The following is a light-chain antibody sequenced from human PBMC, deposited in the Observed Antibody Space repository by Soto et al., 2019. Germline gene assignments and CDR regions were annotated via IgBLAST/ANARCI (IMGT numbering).Light chain of an antibody. CDR2: DAS. CDR3: QQFNDSVT. V-gene: IGKV3-11*01. J-gene: IGKJ5*01. Sequence: EIVLTQFPATPPLSLGERAPLSSRASPSVSSYLAWSHQKPGQAPRLIISDASNRAAGIPGRFSGGGSGTDFTLTISRLEPEDSAVYCCQQFNDSVTFGQGTRLEIK. CDR1: PSVSSY.